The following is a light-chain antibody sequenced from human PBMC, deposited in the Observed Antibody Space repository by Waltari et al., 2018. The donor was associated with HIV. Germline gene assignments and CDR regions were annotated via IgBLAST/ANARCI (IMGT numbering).Light chain of an antibody. CDR3: QQAHAFPLT. J-gene: IGKJ4*01. CDR1: QEIDWR. V-gene: IGKV1-12*01. CDR2: AAS. Sequence: DIQMTQSPSSLSASVGDRVTITCLASQEIDWRLTWYQQKPGNAPKSLIYAASSLQSGVPSRFSGSGSGTDFTLTITSLQPEDFATYYCQQAHAFPLTFGGGTKVEI.